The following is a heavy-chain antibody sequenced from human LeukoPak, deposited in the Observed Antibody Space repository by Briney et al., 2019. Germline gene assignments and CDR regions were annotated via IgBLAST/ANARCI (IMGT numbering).Heavy chain of an antibody. CDR1: GGTFSSYA. CDR2: IIPILGIA. CDR3: ARWFCSGGSCYSGFDY. V-gene: IGHV1-69*04. Sequence: SVKVSCKASGGTFSSYAISWVRQAPGQGLEWMGRIIPILGIANYAQKFQGRVTMTRDTSTSTVYMELSSLRSEDTAVYYCARWFCSGGSCYSGFDYWGQGTLVTVSS. D-gene: IGHD2-15*01. J-gene: IGHJ4*02.